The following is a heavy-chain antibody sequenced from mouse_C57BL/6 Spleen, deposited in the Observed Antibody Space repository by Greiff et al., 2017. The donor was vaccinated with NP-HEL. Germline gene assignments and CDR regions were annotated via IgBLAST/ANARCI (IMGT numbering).Heavy chain of an antibody. J-gene: IGHJ3*01. V-gene: IGHV5-16*01. CDR2: INYDGSST. CDR1: GFTFSDYY. CDR3: AREDYDEGFAY. Sequence: EVKLMESEGGLVQPGSSMKLSCTASGFTFSDYYMAWVRQVPEKGLEWVANINYDGSSTYYLDSLKSRFIISRDNAKNILYLQMSSLKSEDTATYYCAREDYDEGFAYWGQGTLVTVSA. D-gene: IGHD2-4*01.